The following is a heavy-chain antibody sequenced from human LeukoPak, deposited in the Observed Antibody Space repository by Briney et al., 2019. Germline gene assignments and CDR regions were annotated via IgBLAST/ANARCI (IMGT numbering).Heavy chain of an antibody. CDR3: ARDVRSGWYDETYYYGMDV. CDR2: INHSGST. V-gene: IGHV4-34*01. Sequence: SETLSLTCAVYGGSFRGYYWSWIRQPPGKGLEWIGEINHSGSTNYNPSLKSRVTISVDTSKNQFSLKLSSVTAADTAVYYCARDVRSGWYDETYYYGMDVWGQGTTVTVSS. J-gene: IGHJ6*02. D-gene: IGHD6-19*01. CDR1: GGSFRGYY.